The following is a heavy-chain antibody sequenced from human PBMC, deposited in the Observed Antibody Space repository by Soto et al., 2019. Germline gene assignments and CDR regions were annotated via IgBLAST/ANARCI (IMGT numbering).Heavy chain of an antibody. V-gene: IGHV4-30-2*01. Sequence: PSETLSLTCAVSGGSISSGGSSWSWIRQPPGKGLEWIGYMYHSGSTYYNPTIKSRVTISRDRSKNQFALKLSSVAAACAAVYYGARVIDYWGQGTPVTVSS. CDR3: ARVIDY. CDR2: MYHSGST. J-gene: IGHJ4*01. CDR1: GGSISSGGSS.